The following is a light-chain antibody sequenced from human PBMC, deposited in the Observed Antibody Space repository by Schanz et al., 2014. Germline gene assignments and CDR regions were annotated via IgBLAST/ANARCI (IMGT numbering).Light chain of an antibody. CDR3: QQYDNLLST. Sequence: EIVLTQSPATLSVSPGERATLSCRASQSVSSSYLAWYQQKPGQAPRLLIYGASSRATGIPDRFSGSGSGTDFTLTISSLQPEDFATYYCQQYDNLLSTFGPGTKVDIK. CDR2: GAS. J-gene: IGKJ3*01. V-gene: IGKV3-20*01. CDR1: QSVSSSY.